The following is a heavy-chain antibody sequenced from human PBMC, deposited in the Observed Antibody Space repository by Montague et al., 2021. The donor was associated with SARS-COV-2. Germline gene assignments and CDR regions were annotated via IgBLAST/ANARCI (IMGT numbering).Heavy chain of an antibody. CDR3: ASHFVWQQLST. D-gene: IGHD6-13*01. Sequence: SETLSLTCSVSGDSITTYYWSWIRQSPGRGLEWIGHIYYTGTTKYNPSLKSRVTISVDTSRRQFSLKLKSVTAADTAVYYCASHFVWQQLSTWGQGTLVSVSS. CDR2: IYYTGTT. CDR1: GDSITTYY. V-gene: IGHV4-59*01. J-gene: IGHJ4*02.